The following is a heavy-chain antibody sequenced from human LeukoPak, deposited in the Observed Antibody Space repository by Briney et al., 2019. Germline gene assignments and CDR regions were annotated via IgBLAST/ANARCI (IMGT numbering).Heavy chain of an antibody. CDR1: GFTFSSYA. J-gene: IGHJ3*02. CDR2: ISGSGGST. Sequence: PGGSLRLSCAASGFTFSSYAMSWVRQAPGKGLEWVSAISGSGGSTYYADSVKGRFTISRDNSKNTLYLQMNSLRAEDTAVYYCARDYGDVDTTSYAFDIWGQGTMVTVSS. CDR3: ARDYGDVDTTSYAFDI. D-gene: IGHD5-18*01. V-gene: IGHV3-23*01.